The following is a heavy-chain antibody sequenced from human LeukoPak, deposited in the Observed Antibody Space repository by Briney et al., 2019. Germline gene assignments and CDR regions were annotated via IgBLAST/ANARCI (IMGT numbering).Heavy chain of an antibody. Sequence: SQTLSLTCAISGDSVSSNSAAWNWIRQSPSRGLEWLGRTYYRSKWYNDYAVSVKSRITINPDTSKNQFSLQLNSVTPEDTAVYYCAREGLWFGELLSSFDYWGQGTLVTVSS. CDR2: TYYRSKWYN. CDR1: GDSVSSNSAA. V-gene: IGHV6-1*01. CDR3: AREGLWFGELLSSFDY. J-gene: IGHJ4*02. D-gene: IGHD3-10*01.